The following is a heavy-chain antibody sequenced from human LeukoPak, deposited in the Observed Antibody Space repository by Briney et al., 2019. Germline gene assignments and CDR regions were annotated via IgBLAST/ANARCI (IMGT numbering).Heavy chain of an antibody. CDR3: AREVYCSSTSCPRGGYNWFDP. Sequence: SQTLSLTCTVSGGSITSGSYYWSWIPQPAGKGLEWIGRIHTSGSTNYNPSLKSRVTISVDTSKNQFSQKLSSVTAADTAVYYCAREVYCSSTSCPRGGYNWFDPWGQGTLVTVSS. D-gene: IGHD2-2*01. CDR1: GGSITSGSYY. CDR2: IHTSGST. V-gene: IGHV4-61*02. J-gene: IGHJ5*02.